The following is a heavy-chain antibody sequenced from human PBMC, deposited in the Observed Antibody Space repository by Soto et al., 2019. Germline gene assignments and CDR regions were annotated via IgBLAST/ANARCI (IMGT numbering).Heavy chain of an antibody. D-gene: IGHD6-19*01. V-gene: IGHV3-30*18. CDR2: VSHDGRNT. CDR1: GFTFSDYA. Sequence: VQLVESGGGVVQPGRSLRLSCAASGFTFSDYAMHWVRRALGKGLEWVAVVSHDGRNTHYADSVKGRFTISRDSSKNTVSLEMTSLRAEDTAVYYCAKWGRQWLVTSDFNYWGQGALVTVSS. J-gene: IGHJ4*02. CDR3: AKWGRQWLVTSDFNY.